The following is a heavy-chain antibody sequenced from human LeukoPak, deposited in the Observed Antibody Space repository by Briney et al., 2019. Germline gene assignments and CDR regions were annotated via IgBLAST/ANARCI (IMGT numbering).Heavy chain of an antibody. Sequence: SETLSLTCSVSGGXLSLHYCTWIRQSPGKGLEWIGSVYYSGSSNYNPSLKSRVTILVDRSMSQLSLKLTSVTAADTAMYYCARHLTGSINSFDTWGQGALVTVSS. CDR3: ARHLTGSINSFDT. V-gene: IGHV4-59*08. CDR2: VYYSGSS. D-gene: IGHD1-20*01. CDR1: GGXLSLHY. J-gene: IGHJ5*02.